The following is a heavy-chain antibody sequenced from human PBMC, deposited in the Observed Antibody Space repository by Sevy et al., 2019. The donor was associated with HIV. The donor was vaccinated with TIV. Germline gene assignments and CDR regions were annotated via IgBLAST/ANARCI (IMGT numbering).Heavy chain of an antibody. CDR3: AREDIVLGEDNYYGIDV. V-gene: IGHV3-53*01. Sequence: GGSLRLSCAASGFSVSSNYMSWVRQAPGKGPEWVSVIHSGGKISYADSVQGRFTISRDNSKNILYLQMNSLRAEDTAVYYCAREDIVLGEDNYYGIDVWGQGTTVTVS. CDR2: IHSGGKI. J-gene: IGHJ6*02. CDR1: GFSVSSNY. D-gene: IGHD2-15*01.